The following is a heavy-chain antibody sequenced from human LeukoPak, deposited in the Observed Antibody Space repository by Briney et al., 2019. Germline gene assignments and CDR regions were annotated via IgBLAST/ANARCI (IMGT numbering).Heavy chain of an antibody. D-gene: IGHD2-2*01. J-gene: IGHJ6*03. CDR3: ARELAIVLVPAAMVGEPTTYYYYYMDV. CDR1: GGSISSYY. V-gene: IGHV4-4*07. Sequence: SETLSLTCTVSGGSISSYYWSWIRQPAGKGLEWIGRIYTSGSTNYNPSLKSRVTMSVDTSKNQFSLKLSSVTAADTAVYYCARELAIVLVPAAMVGEPTTYYYYYMDVWGKGTTVTVSS. CDR2: IYTSGST.